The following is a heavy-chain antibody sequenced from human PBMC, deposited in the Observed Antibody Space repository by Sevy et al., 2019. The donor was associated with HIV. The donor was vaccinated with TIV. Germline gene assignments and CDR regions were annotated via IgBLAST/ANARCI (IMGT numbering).Heavy chain of an antibody. CDR2: LYYRGRT. CDR1: GGSISSYY. D-gene: IGHD6-6*01. CDR3: ARHSIAPRSWYFDL. V-gene: IGHV4-59*01. Sequence: SETLSLTCTVSGGSISSYYWSWIRQPPGKGLEWIGYLYYRGRTNYNPSLKSPLTISVDTSKNQFSLKLSSVTAADTAVYYCARHSIAPRSWYFDLWGRSTLVTVSS. J-gene: IGHJ2*01.